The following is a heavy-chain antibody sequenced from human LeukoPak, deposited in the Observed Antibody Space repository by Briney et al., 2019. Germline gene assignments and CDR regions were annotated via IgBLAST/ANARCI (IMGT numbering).Heavy chain of an antibody. CDR1: GFTFSSSW. CDR3: ARGECSVVTCYSGNWFDP. D-gene: IGHD2-15*01. V-gene: IGHV5-51*01. Sequence: GESLKISCKGSGFTFSSSWIAWVRQMPGKGLEWMGIIYPADSDTRYSPSFQGQVTISADRSLSTAYLQWSSLKASDTAMYYCARGECSVVTCYSGNWFDPWGQGTLVTVSS. J-gene: IGHJ5*02. CDR2: IYPADSDT.